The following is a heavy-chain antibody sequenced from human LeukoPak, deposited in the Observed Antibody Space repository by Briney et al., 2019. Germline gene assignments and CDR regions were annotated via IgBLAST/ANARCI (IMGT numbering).Heavy chain of an antibody. J-gene: IGHJ5*02. CDR1: GGTFSSYA. V-gene: IGHV1-69*13. D-gene: IGHD6-19*01. Sequence: ASVKVSCKASGGTFSSYAISWVRQAPGQGLEWMGGITPIFGTANYAQKFQGRVTITADESTSTAYMELSSLRSEDTAVYYCARRPQWLVPNWFDPWGQGTLVTVSS. CDR3: ARRPQWLVPNWFDP. CDR2: ITPIFGTA.